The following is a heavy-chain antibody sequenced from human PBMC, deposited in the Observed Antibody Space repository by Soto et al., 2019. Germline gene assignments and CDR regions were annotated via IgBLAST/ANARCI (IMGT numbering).Heavy chain of an antibody. CDR3: ARGVSAGVDY. D-gene: IGHD1-26*01. CDR1: GSSFTSLD. CDR2: MQPSTGRT. J-gene: IGHJ4*02. Sequence: QVQLVQSGAEVREPGASVKVSCKASGSSFTSLDINWVRQTAGQGLEWMGWMQPSTGRTGYAQKFQGSVTMTRDTSINTAYMELTTLTSDDTAFYYCARGVSAGVDYWGQGTLVTVSS. V-gene: IGHV1-8*01.